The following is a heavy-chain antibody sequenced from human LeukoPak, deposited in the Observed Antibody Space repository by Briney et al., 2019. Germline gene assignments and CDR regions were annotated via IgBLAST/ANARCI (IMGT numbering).Heavy chain of an antibody. V-gene: IGHV5-51*01. J-gene: IGHJ6*03. D-gene: IGHD5/OR15-5a*01. CDR2: IYPSDSDT. CDR1: GYTFTSYW. CDR3: VRVSPKSPYYYYYMDV. Sequence: GESLKISCKGTGYTFTSYWIGWVRQMPGKGLEWMAIIYPSDSDTRYSPSFQGQVTISADKSITTAYLQWASLKASDTAIYYCVRVSPKSPYYYYYMDVWGKGTTVTVSS.